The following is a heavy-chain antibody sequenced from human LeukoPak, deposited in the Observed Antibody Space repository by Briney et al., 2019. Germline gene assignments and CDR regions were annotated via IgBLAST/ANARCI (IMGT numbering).Heavy chain of an antibody. D-gene: IGHD1-7*01. CDR2: IKQDGSER. J-gene: IGHJ6*03. Sequence: PGGSLRLSCAASGFTFSSYWMSWVRQAPGKGLEWVANIKQDGSERYYVDSVKGRFTISRDNAKNSLYLQMNSLRAEDTAEHYCARDQLELYYYYYYYMDVWGKGTTVTVSS. V-gene: IGHV3-7*01. CDR3: ARDQLELYYYYYYYMDV. CDR1: GFTFSSYW.